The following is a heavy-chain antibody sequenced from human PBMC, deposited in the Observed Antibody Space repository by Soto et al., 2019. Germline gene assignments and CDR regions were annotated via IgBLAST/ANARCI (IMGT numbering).Heavy chain of an antibody. CDR2: ISYDGSNK. Sequence: QVQLVESGGGVVQPGRSLRLSCAASGFTFSSYAMHWVRQAPGKGLEWVAVISYDGSNKYYADSVKGRFTISRDNSKXXXXXXXXXLXXXXXXXXXXARETYXXXWSGPYYGMDVWGQGTTVTVSS. CDR1: GFTFSSYA. V-gene: IGHV3-30-3*01. D-gene: IGHD3-3*01. CDR3: ARETYXXXWSGPYYGMDV. J-gene: IGHJ6*02.